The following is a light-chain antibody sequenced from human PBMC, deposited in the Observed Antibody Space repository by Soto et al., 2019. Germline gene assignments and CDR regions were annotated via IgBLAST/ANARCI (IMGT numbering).Light chain of an antibody. CDR1: QSVSSSY. V-gene: IGKV3-20*01. Sequence: IVLTQSPGTLSLPPGERATLSCRASQSVSSSYLAWYQQKPGQAPRLLIYGASSRATGIPDRFSGSGSGTDFTLTISRLEPEDFAVYYCQQYGSSPLTFGGGTKVDIK. CDR3: QQYGSSPLT. J-gene: IGKJ4*01. CDR2: GAS.